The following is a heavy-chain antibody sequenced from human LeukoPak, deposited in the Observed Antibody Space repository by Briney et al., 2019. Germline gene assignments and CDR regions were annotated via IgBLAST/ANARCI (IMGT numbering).Heavy chain of an antibody. CDR1: GGSISSGGYY. V-gene: IGHV4-31*03. J-gene: IGHJ4*02. Sequence: SQTLSLTGTVSGGSISSGGYYWSWIRQHPGKVLEWIGYIYYSGSTYYNPSLKSRVTISVDTSKYQFSLKLSSVTAADTAVYYCARAPNYCSGGSCYYFDYWGQGTLVTVSS. CDR2: IYYSGST. D-gene: IGHD2-15*01. CDR3: ARAPNYCSGGSCYYFDY.